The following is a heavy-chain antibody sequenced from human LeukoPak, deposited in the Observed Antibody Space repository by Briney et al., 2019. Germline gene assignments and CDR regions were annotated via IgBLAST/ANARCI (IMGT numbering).Heavy chain of an antibody. Sequence: GGSLRLSCAASGFTVSSNYMSWVRQAPGKGLEWVSVIYSGGSTYYADSVKGRFTISRDNSKNTLYLQMNSLRAEDTAVYYCARDQSPGIAVAGPWNYWGQGTLVTVSS. CDR1: GFTVSSNY. D-gene: IGHD6-19*01. J-gene: IGHJ4*02. CDR2: IYSGGST. V-gene: IGHV3-66*01. CDR3: ARDQSPGIAVAGPWNY.